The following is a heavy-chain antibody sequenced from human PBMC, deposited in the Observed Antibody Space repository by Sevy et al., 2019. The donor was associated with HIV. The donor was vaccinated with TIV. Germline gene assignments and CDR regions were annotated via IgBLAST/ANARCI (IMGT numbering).Heavy chain of an antibody. CDR1: GLTFSYHG. D-gene: IGHD2-8*02. CDR2: IHHDGSNE. V-gene: IGHV3-30*02. J-gene: IGHJ3*02. Sequence: GGSLRLSCAASGLTFSYHGMHWVRQAPGKGLEWVAFIHHDGSNEFYADSVKGRFTISRDNSKNTLSLQMNSLRPEDTAVYYCAKDRKVLLVVYAIPFDVFDIWGQGTMVTVSS. CDR3: AKDRKVLLVVYAIPFDVFDI.